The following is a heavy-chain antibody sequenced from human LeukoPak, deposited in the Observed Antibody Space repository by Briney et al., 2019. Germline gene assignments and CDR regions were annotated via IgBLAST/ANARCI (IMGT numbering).Heavy chain of an antibody. CDR2: IRSSGDTI. CDR1: GFTFSSYD. J-gene: IGHJ3*02. Sequence: TGGSLRLSCAASGFTFSSYDMNWVRQAPGKGLEWVSYIRSSGDTIYYADSVKGRFTISRDNAKNSLHLQMNSLRAEDTAVHYCARVAWDAFDIWGQGTMVTVSS. CDR3: ARVAWDAFDI. V-gene: IGHV3-48*03.